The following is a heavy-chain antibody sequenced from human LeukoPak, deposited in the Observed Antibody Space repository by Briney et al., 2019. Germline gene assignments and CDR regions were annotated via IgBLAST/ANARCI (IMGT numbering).Heavy chain of an antibody. D-gene: IGHD4-17*01. V-gene: IGHV4-61*05. CDR3: ARHGLPYYGDYPFDY. J-gene: IGHJ4*02. CDR1: GGSISSSSYY. CDR2: IYYSGST. Sequence: SETLSLTCTVSGGSISSSSYYWSWIRQPPGKGLKWIGYIYYSGSTNYNPSLKSRVTISVDTSKNQFSLKLSSVTAADTAVYYCARHGLPYYGDYPFDYWGQGTLVTVSS.